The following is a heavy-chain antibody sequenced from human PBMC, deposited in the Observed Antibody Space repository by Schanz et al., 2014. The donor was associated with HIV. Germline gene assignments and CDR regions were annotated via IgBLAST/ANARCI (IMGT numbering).Heavy chain of an antibody. CDR1: GFNFNNYA. V-gene: IGHV3-30*18. CDR2: IPYDGNND. J-gene: IGHJ5*02. Sequence: VQLLESGGGLEQPGGSLRLSCAASGFNFNNYAMTWVRQAPGKGLEWVALIPYDGNNDFYADSVKGRFTISRDNSKNTLYLQMNSLRPEDTAVYYCAKDKSRHTYSSSSIFDPWGQGTLVSVSS. D-gene: IGHD6-13*01. CDR3: AKDKSRHTYSSSSIFDP.